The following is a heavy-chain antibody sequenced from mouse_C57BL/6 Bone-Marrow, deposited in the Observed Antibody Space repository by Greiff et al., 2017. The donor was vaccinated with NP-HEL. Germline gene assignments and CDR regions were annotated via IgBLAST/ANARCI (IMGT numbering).Heavy chain of an antibody. CDR2: IWSGGST. D-gene: IGHD2-3*01. J-gene: IGHJ3*01. Sequence: VKVVESGPGLVQPSQSLSITCTVSGFSLTSYGVHWVRQSPGKGLEWLGVIWSGGSTDYNAAFISRLSISKDNSKSQVFFKMNSLQADDTAIYYCARCFGGYYGFAYWGQGTLVTVSA. CDR3: ARCFGGYYGFAY. CDR1: GFSLTSYG. V-gene: IGHV2-2*01.